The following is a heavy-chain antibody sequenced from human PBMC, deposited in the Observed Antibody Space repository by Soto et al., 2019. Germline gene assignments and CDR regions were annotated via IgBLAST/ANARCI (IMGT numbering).Heavy chain of an antibody. V-gene: IGHV3-30-3*01. J-gene: IGHJ4*02. Sequence: VQLLESGGGLVQPGGSLRLSCAASGFTFSSYAMHWVRQAPGKGLEWVAVISYDGSNKYYADSVKGRFTISRDNSKNTLYLQMNSLRAEDTAVYYCARGIQLWLPYFDYWGQGTLVTVSS. CDR3: ARGIQLWLPYFDY. CDR1: GFTFSSYA. CDR2: ISYDGSNK. D-gene: IGHD5-18*01.